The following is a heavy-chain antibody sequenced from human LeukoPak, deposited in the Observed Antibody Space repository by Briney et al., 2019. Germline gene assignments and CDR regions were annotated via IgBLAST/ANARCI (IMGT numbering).Heavy chain of an antibody. CDR3: AKDLYPWTPVVFDY. D-gene: IGHD2-15*01. Sequence: GGSLRLSCAASGFTFSSYAMIWVRQAPGKGLEWVAAISCRGGSTYYAASVKGRFTISTDNSKNTLYLQMNSLGAEDTAVYYCAKDLYPWTPVVFDYWGQGTLVTVSS. CDR1: GFTFSSYA. CDR2: ISCRGGST. J-gene: IGHJ4*02. V-gene: IGHV3-23*01.